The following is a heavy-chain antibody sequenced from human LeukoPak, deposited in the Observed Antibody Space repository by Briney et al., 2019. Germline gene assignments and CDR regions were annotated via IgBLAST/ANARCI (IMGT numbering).Heavy chain of an antibody. V-gene: IGHV3-43*02. CDR1: GFTFDEYA. CDR3: AKDLGPTGAAWFDP. D-gene: IGHD1-14*01. Sequence: GGSLRLSCAASGFTFDEYAMHWVRQPPGKGLEWVSLISGDGGSTYSADSVKGRFTISRDNSINSLYLQMDSLRTEDTAFYYCAKDLGPTGAAWFDPWGQGTLVTVSS. CDR2: ISGDGGST. J-gene: IGHJ5*02.